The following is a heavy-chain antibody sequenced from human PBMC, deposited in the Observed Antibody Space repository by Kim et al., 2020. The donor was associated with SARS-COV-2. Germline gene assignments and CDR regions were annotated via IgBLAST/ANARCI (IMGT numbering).Heavy chain of an antibody. Sequence: GGSLRLSCAASGFTFSSYGMHWVRQAPGKGLEWVAVISYDGSNKYYADSVKGRFTISRDNSKNTLYLQMNSLRADDTAVYYCAKDVITMVRGNAGYGMDVWGQGTTVTVSS. D-gene: IGHD3-10*01. J-gene: IGHJ6*02. V-gene: IGHV3-30*18. CDR1: GFTFSSYG. CDR3: AKDVITMVRGNAGYGMDV. CDR2: ISYDGSNK.